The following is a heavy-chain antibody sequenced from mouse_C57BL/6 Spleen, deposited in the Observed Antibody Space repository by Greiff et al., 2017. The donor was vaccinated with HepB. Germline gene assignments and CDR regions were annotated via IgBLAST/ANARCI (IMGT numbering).Heavy chain of an antibody. J-gene: IGHJ2*01. D-gene: IGHD2-4*01. CDR1: GFSLTSYG. CDR2: IWRGGST. Sequence: QVQLKESGPGLVQPSQSLSITCTVSGFSLTSYGVHWVRQSPGKGLEWLGVIWRGGSTDYNAAFMSRLSITKDNSKSQVFFKMNSLQADDTAIYYCAKAYDYDGTGLDYWGQGTTLTVSS. CDR3: AKAYDYDGTGLDY. V-gene: IGHV2-5*01.